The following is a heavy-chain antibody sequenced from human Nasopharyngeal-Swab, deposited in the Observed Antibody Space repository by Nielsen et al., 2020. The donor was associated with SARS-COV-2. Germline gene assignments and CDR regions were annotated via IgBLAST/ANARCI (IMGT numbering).Heavy chain of an antibody. V-gene: IGHV3-23*01. Sequence: GESLKISCAASGFTFSSYAMSWVRQAPGKGLEWVSAISGSGGSTYYADSVKGRFTISRDNSKNTLYLQMNSLRAEDTAVYYCARDATWGGYYDSSGYYWFDPWGQGNLVTVSS. J-gene: IGHJ5*02. CDR1: GFTFSSYA. D-gene: IGHD3-22*01. CDR3: ARDATWGGYYDSSGYYWFDP. CDR2: ISGSGGST.